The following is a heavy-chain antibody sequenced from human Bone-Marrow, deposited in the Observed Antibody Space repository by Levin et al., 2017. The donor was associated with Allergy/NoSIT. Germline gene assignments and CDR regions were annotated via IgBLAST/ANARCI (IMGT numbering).Heavy chain of an antibody. V-gene: IGHV4-59*08. CDR3: ARRGFVVVPAAKDLPDYYYYYYMDV. J-gene: IGHJ6*03. Sequence: SETLSLTCTVSGGSISTYYWSWIRQPPGKGLEWIGYIYYSGSTSYNPSLKSRVTISVDTSKNQFSLKLNSVTAADTAVYYCARRGFVVVPAAKDLPDYYYYYYMDVWGKGTTVTVSS. CDR1: GGSISTYY. CDR2: IYYSGST. D-gene: IGHD2-2*01.